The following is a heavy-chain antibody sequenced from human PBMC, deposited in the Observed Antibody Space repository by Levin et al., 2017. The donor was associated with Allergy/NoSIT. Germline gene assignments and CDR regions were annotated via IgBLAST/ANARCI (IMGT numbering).Heavy chain of an antibody. Sequence: GGSLRLSCAASGFTFSSYAMHWVRQAPGKGLEWVAVISYDGSNKYYADSVKGRFTISRDNSKNTLYLQMNSLRAEDTAVYYCARVKEGDYWGQGTLVTVSS. CDR2: ISYDGSNK. CDR1: GFTFSSYA. CDR3: ARVKEGDY. V-gene: IGHV3-30-3*01. J-gene: IGHJ4*02.